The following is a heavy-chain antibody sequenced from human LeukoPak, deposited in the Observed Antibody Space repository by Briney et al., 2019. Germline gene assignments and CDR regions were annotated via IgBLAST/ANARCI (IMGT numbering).Heavy chain of an antibody. J-gene: IGHJ3*02. CDR1: GFTFSSYG. CDR2: IWYDGTNT. V-gene: IGHV3-33*01. D-gene: IGHD2-15*01. Sequence: GGSLRLSCAASGFTFSSYGMHWVRQAPGKGLEWVAVIWYDGTNTYYADSEKGRFTISRDNSKNTLYLQMNSLRAEDTAVYYCARDFYSGGSCYPDAFDIWGQGTMVTV. CDR3: ARDFYSGGSCYPDAFDI.